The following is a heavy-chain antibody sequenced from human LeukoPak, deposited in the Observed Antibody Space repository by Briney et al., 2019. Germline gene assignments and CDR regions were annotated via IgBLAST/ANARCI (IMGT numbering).Heavy chain of an antibody. CDR1: GGSLSTHH. V-gene: IGHV4-59*11. Sequence: SETLSLTRVVSGGSLSTHHWSWIRQSPGRGLEWIGYISDSGSTNYNPSLKSRVTISVDTSKNQFSLKLSSVTAADTAVYYCARSRQTPGFDPWGQGTLVTVSS. D-gene: IGHD4-23*01. J-gene: IGHJ5*02. CDR3: ARSRQTPGFDP. CDR2: ISDSGST.